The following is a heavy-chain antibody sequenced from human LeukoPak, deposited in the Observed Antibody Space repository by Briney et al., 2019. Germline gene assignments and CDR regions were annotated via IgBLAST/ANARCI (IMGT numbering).Heavy chain of an antibody. V-gene: IGHV4-61*02. D-gene: IGHD3-22*01. CDR2: IYTSGST. Sequence: SETLSLTCTVSGGSISSGSYYWSWIRQPAGKGLEWIGRIYTSGSTNYNPSLKSRVTMSVDTSKNQFSLKLSSVTAADTAVYYCARDSVVITGAFDYWGQGTLVTVSS. CDR3: ARDSVVITGAFDY. CDR1: GGSISSGSYY. J-gene: IGHJ4*02.